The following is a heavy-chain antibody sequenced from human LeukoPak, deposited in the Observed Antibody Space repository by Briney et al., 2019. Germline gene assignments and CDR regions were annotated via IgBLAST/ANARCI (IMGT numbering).Heavy chain of an antibody. CDR2: IYHSGST. V-gene: IGHV4-59*12. Sequence: SETLSLTCTVSGASMSTYYWSWIRQPPGKGLEWIAYIYHSGSTNYNPSLKSRVTISMDTSKNQFSLKLSSVTAADTAVYYCARDGNAIFGVDYWGQGTLVTVSS. D-gene: IGHD3-3*01. J-gene: IGHJ4*02. CDR3: ARDGNAIFGVDY. CDR1: GASMSTYY.